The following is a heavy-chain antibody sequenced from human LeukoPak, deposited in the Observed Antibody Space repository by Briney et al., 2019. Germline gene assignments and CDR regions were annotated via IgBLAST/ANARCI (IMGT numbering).Heavy chain of an antibody. Sequence: GGSLRLSRAASGFTFSSYEMNWVRQAPGKGLEWVSYISSSGSTIYYADSVKGRFTIPRDNAKNSLYLQMNSLRAEDTAVYYRARDTTYYDFWSGYSFAFDIWGQGTMVTVSS. J-gene: IGHJ3*02. V-gene: IGHV3-48*03. CDR1: GFTFSSYE. CDR3: ARDTTYYDFWSGYSFAFDI. D-gene: IGHD3-3*01. CDR2: ISSSGSTI.